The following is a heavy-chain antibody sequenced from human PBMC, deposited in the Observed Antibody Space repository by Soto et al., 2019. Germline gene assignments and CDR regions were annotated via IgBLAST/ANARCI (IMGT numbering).Heavy chain of an antibody. CDR3: ARATPTNYYYYGMDV. CDR1: GYTFTSYG. V-gene: IGHV1-18*01. J-gene: IGHJ6*02. D-gene: IGHD1-1*01. CDR2: ISAYNGNT. Sequence: QVPLVQSGAEVKKPGASVKVSCKASGYTFTSYGIIWVRQAPGQGLEWMGWISAYNGNTNYAQKLQGRVTMTTDTSTSTAYMELRSLRSDDTAVYYCARATPTNYYYYGMDVWGQGTTVTVSS.